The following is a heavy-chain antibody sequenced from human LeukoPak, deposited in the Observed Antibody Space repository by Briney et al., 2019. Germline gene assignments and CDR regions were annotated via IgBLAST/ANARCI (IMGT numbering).Heavy chain of an antibody. CDR3: AKDLYSYGHFDY. D-gene: IGHD5-18*01. CDR1: GFTFSSYG. Sequence: GGSLRLSCAASGFTFSSYGMHWVRQAPGKGLEWVAFIRYDGSNKYYADSVKGRFTISRDNSKNTLYLQMNSLRAEDTAVYYCAKDLYSYGHFDYWGQGILVTVSS. CDR2: IRYDGSNK. J-gene: IGHJ4*02. V-gene: IGHV3-30*02.